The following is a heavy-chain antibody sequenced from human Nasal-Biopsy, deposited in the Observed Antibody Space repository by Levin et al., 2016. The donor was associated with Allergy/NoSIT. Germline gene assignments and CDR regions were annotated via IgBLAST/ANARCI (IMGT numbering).Heavy chain of an antibody. Sequence: GESLKISCAASGFTFSSYWMHWVRQAPGKGLVWVSRTNEDGRTTDYADSVSGRFTISRDNAKNTLYLQMNSLRAEDTAVYYCGRDLSGASDFWGQGTLVTVSS. D-gene: IGHD7-27*01. J-gene: IGHJ4*02. CDR3: GRDLSGASDF. CDR2: TNEDGRTT. CDR1: GFTFSSYW. V-gene: IGHV3-74*01.